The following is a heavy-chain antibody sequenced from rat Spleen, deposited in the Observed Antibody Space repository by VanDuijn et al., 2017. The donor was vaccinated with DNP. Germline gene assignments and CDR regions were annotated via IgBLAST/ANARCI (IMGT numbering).Heavy chain of an antibody. Sequence: EVQLVESGGGLVQPGRSLKLSCASSGFNFNDYWMGWVRQAPGKGLEWIGEVNQDSSTIIYSPSLKGKFTISRDNAQKTLYLQMSKLGSEDTAIYYGAREDAGVDYWGQGVMVTVSS. J-gene: IGHJ2*01. CDR3: AREDAGVDY. CDR2: VNQDSSTI. V-gene: IGHV4-2*01. D-gene: IGHD5-1*01. CDR1: GFNFNDYW.